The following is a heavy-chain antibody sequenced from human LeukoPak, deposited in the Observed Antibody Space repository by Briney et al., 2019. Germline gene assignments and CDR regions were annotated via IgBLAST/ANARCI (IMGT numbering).Heavy chain of an antibody. J-gene: IGHJ4*02. CDR2: IYYSGNT. D-gene: IGHD1-1*01. CDR1: GGSISSSTYY. V-gene: IGHV4-39*07. CDR3: ARDRSDNWGLFDN. Sequence: SETLPLTCAVSGGSISSSTYYWGWIRQPPGKGPEWIGNIYYSGNTYHNPSLKSRVTISVDTSKNQFSLKLSSVTAADTAVYYCARDRSDNWGLFDNWGQGTLVTVSS.